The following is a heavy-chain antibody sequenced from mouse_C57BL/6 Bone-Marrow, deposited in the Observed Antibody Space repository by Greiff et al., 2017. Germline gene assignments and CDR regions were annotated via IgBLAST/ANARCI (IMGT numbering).Heavy chain of an antibody. J-gene: IGHJ4*01. CDR2: IYPRSGNT. D-gene: IGHD1-3*01. Sequence: QVQLKQSGAELARPGASVKLSCKASGYTFTSYGISWVKQRTGQGLEWIGEIYPRSGNTYYNEKFKGKATLTADKSSSTAYMELRSLTSEDSAVYFCARPSSGYYYAMDYWGQGTSVTVSS. V-gene: IGHV1-81*01. CDR3: ARPSSGYYYAMDY. CDR1: GYTFTSYG.